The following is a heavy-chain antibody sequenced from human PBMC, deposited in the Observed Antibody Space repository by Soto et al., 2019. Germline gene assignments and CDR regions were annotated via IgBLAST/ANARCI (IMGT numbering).Heavy chain of an antibody. CDR1: GGSVSNNNYY. J-gene: IGHJ4*02. CDR2: IYYSGST. D-gene: IGHD2-21*02. V-gene: IGHV4-39*01. CDR3: ARHDCGGDCYPAH. Sequence: SETLSLTCTVSGGSVSNNNYYWGWIRQPPGKGLEWIGDIYYSGSTYYNPSLKSRVTISVDTSKNQFSLKLRSVTAADTAVYYCARHDCGGDCYPAHWGQGTLVTVSS.